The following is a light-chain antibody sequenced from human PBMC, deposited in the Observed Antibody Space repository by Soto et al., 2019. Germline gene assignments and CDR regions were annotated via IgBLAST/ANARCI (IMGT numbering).Light chain of an antibody. CDR3: QQTYTSPLYT. V-gene: IGKV1-39*01. CDR1: QSITNY. Sequence: IQMTQSPSSLSASVGDRVTITCRTSQSITNYLNWYQQKPGKAPKLLIYAASTLQSGVPSRFSGSGSGTDFTLTIRSLQPGDFASYYCQQTYTSPLYTFGQGTKLEIK. CDR2: AAS. J-gene: IGKJ2*01.